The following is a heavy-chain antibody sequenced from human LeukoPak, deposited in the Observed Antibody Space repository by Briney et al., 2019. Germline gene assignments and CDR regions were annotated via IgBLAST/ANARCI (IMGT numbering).Heavy chain of an antibody. V-gene: IGHV3-15*01. D-gene: IGHD3-3*01. Sequence: PGGSLRLSCAASGFTFSNAWMSWVRQAPGKGLEWVGRIKSKTDGGTTDYAAPVKGRFTISRDDSKNTLYLQMNSLKTEDTAVYYCTTGPPSYDFWSGSDFDYWGQGTLVTVSS. CDR2: IKSKTDGGTT. CDR1: GFTFSNAW. CDR3: TTGPPSYDFWSGSDFDY. J-gene: IGHJ4*02.